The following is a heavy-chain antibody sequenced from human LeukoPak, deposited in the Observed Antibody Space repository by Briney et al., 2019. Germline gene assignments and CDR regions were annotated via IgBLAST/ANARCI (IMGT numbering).Heavy chain of an antibody. CDR3: TTNEYYYYYMDV. J-gene: IGHJ6*03. Sequence: GGSLTLSCAASGFTFSNDWMSWVRQAPGKGLEWVGRIKSKTDGGTTDYAAPVKGRFTISRDDSKNTLYLQMNSLKTEDTAVYYCTTNEYYYYYMDVWGKGTTVTVSS. D-gene: IGHD1-1*01. CDR2: IKSKTDGGTT. V-gene: IGHV3-15*01. CDR1: GFTFSNDW.